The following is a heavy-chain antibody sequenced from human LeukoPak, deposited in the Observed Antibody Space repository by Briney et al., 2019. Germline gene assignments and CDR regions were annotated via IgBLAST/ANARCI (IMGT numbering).Heavy chain of an antibody. CDR1: GFTFDDYG. CDR3: ARTRVNYYYMDV. D-gene: IGHD4-23*01. J-gene: IGHJ6*03. CDR2: INWNGGST. V-gene: IGHV3-20*04. Sequence: GGSLRLSCAASGFTFDDYGMSWVRHVPGKGLEWVSGINWNGGSTGNADSVKGRFTISRDNAKNSLYLQMNSLRGEDTALYYCARTRVNYYYMDVWGKGTTVTVSS.